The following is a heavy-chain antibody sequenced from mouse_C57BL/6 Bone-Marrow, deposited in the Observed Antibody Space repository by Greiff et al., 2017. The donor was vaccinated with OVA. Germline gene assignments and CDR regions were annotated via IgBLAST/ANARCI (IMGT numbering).Heavy chain of an antibody. V-gene: IGHV14-3*01. Sequence: VQLQQSVAELVRPGASVKLSCTASGFNIKNTYMHWVKQRPEQGLEWIGRIDPANDNTKYAPKFQGKATMTADTSSNPAYLQLSRLSSEDTAVYCGAREDFGSSFYAMDNWGQRNSVTVSS. CDR3: AREDFGSSFYAMDN. CDR2: IDPANDNT. J-gene: IGHJ4*01. D-gene: IGHD1-1*01. CDR1: GFNIKNTY.